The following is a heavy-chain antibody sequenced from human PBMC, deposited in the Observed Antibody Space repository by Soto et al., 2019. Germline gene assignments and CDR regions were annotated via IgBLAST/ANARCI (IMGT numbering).Heavy chain of an antibody. CDR3: AHVDTAMVPFGY. D-gene: IGHD5-18*01. CDR1: GFSLSTSGVG. Sequence: QITLKESGPTLVKPTQTLTLTCTFSGFSLSTSGVGVGWIRQPPGKALEWLALIYWDDDKRYSPSLKSRLTITKDTSNNQVVLTMTNMDTVDTATYYCAHVDTAMVPFGYWGQGTLVTVSS. CDR2: IYWDDDK. J-gene: IGHJ4*02. V-gene: IGHV2-5*02.